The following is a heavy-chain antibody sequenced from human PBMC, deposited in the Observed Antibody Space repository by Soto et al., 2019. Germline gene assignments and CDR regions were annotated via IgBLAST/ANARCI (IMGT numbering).Heavy chain of an antibody. CDR1: GFTFSDYG. V-gene: IGHV3-33*01. Sequence: GGSLRLSCAASGFTFSDYGMHWVRQAPGKGLDWVAVIWYDESNKYLADSVRGRFSISRDNSKNTLFLEMDSLRADDTAAYFCARGRYGYSANWHFDLWGRGTQVTVSS. J-gene: IGHJ2*01. D-gene: IGHD4-4*01. CDR3: ARGRYGYSANWHFDL. CDR2: IWYDESNK.